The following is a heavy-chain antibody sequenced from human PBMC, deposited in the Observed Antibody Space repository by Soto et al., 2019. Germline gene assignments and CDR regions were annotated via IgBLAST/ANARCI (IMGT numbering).Heavy chain of an antibody. J-gene: IGHJ4*02. D-gene: IGHD2-2*01. CDR3: ARDIPSGYCSSNSCYPLHYFDY. CDR2: IYPGDSDT. Sequence: PGESLKISCKGSGYSFTSYWIGWVRQMPGKGLEWMGIIYPGDSDTRYSPSFQGQVTISADKSISTAYLQWSSLKASDTAMYYCARDIPSGYCSSNSCYPLHYFDYWGQGTLVTVSS. V-gene: IGHV5-51*01. CDR1: GYSFTSYW.